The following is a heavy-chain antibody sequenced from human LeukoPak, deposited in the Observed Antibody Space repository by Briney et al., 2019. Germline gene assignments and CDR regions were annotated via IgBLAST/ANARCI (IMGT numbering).Heavy chain of an antibody. V-gene: IGHV1-2*02. J-gene: IGHJ4*02. CDR1: GGTFSSYA. D-gene: IGHD6-6*01. CDR2: INPKSGDT. CDR3: ARGSSSPL. Sequence: EASVTVSCKASGGTFSSYAISWVRQAPGQGLEWMGWINPKSGDTNYEQKFQGRVTMTRDTSINTAYMDLSRLRSDDTAVYYCARGSSSPLWGQGTLVTVSS.